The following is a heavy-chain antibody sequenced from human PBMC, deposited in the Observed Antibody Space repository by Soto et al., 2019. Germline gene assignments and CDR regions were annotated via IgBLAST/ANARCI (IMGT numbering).Heavy chain of an antibody. D-gene: IGHD2-2*01. Sequence: SETLSLTCTVSGGSISSYYWSWIRQPAGKGLEWIGRIYTSGSTNYNPSLKSRVTMSVDTSKNQFSLNLSSVTAADTAAYYCARGEGYCPSTSCRFSSHFYYYGMDVWGQGTTVTVSS. CDR2: IYTSGST. CDR1: GGSISSYY. CDR3: ARGEGYCPSTSCRFSSHFYYYGMDV. J-gene: IGHJ6*02. V-gene: IGHV4-4*07.